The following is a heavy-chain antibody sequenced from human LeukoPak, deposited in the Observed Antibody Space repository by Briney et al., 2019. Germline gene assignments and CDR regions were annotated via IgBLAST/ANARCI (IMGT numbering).Heavy chain of an antibody. CDR2: INHSGST. CDR1: GGSFSGYY. Sequence: PSETLTLTCAVYGGSFSGYYWSWIRQPPGKGLEWIGEINHSGSTNYNPSLKCRVTISVDTSKNQFSLKLSSVTAADTAVYYCARGALITIFGVVIMGAQGPYFDYWGQGTLVTVSS. J-gene: IGHJ4*02. CDR3: ARGALITIFGVVIMGAQGPYFDY. D-gene: IGHD3-3*01. V-gene: IGHV4-34*01.